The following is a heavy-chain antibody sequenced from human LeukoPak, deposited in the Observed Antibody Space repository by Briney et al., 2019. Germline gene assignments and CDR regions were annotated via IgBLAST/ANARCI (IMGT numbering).Heavy chain of an antibody. D-gene: IGHD3-16*01. V-gene: IGHV3-23*01. CDR2: ISGSGGST. Sequence: GRSLRPSCAASAFTFSSYATSWARQAPGEGLGCVSAISGSGGSTYYADSVKGRFTISRDNSKNTLYLQMNSLRAEDTAVYYCAKDQGDVYHYYGMDVWGQGTTVTVSS. J-gene: IGHJ6*02. CDR1: AFTFSSYA. CDR3: AKDQGDVYHYYGMDV.